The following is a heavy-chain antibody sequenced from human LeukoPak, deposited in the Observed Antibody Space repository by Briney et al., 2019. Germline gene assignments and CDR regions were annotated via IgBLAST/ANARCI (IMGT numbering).Heavy chain of an antibody. CDR1: GGSISSYY. Sequence: SVTLSLTCTVTGGSISSYYWSWIRQPPGKGLEWIGYIYYSGSTNYNPSLKSRVTISVDTSKNQFSLKLSSVTAADTAVYYCARLLLWFGEYAFDIWGQGTMVTVSS. J-gene: IGHJ3*02. D-gene: IGHD3-10*01. V-gene: IGHV4-59*01. CDR3: ARLLLWFGEYAFDI. CDR2: IYYSGST.